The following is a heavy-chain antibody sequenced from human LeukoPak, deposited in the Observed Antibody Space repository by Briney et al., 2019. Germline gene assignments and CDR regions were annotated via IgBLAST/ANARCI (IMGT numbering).Heavy chain of an antibody. J-gene: IGHJ4*02. D-gene: IGHD4-17*01. CDR1: GFTVSSYG. Sequence: PGGSLRFSCAASGFTVSSYGMHWVRQAAGKGLEWVAVIWYDGSNKYYADSVKGRFTISRDNSKNTLYLQMNSLRAEDTAVYYCARTTAKGSDYWGQGTLVTVSS. CDR2: IWYDGSNK. V-gene: IGHV3-33*01. CDR3: ARTTAKGSDY.